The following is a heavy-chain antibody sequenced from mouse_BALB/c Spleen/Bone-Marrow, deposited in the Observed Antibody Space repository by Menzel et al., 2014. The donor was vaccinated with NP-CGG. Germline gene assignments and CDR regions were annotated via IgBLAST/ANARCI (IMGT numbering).Heavy chain of an antibody. CDR1: GYSITSGYS. J-gene: IGHJ3*01. D-gene: IGHD1-1*01. CDR3: ATDYYGWFAY. V-gene: IGHV3-1*02. Sequence: EVQVVESGPDLVKPSQSLLLTCTVTGYSITSGYSCHWIRQFPGNKLEWLGYIHYSGSTNYNPSLKSRISITRDTSKNQFFPQLNSVPTEDTATYYCATDYYGWFAYWGQGTLVTVSA. CDR2: IHYSGST.